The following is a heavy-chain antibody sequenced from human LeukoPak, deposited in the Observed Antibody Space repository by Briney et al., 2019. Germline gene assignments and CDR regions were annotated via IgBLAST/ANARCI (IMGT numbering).Heavy chain of an antibody. J-gene: IGHJ4*02. D-gene: IGHD3-10*01. Sequence: GGSLRLSCVASGIDISYHYMGWVRQGPGKGLEWVSVIHTGGTTHYADSVKGRFTISKDTSNNTVYLQMNSVTVEDTAVYYCARVWFGYFFQWGQGALVTVSS. V-gene: IGHV3-53*01. CDR1: GIDISYHY. CDR2: IHTGGTT. CDR3: ARVWFGYFFQ.